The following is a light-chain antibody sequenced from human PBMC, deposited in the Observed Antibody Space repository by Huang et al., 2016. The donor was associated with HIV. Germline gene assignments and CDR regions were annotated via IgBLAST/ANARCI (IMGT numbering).Light chain of an antibody. CDR1: QRVLYSSNNMNY. Sequence: DIVMTQSPDSLALSLGERATINCKSSQRVLYSSNNMNYLAWYQQKPGQPPKLLIYWASTRESGVPDRFSGGGSGTDFTLTISSLQAEDVAVYYCQQYYNTPSFGQGTRVEIK. J-gene: IGKJ1*01. CDR2: WAS. V-gene: IGKV4-1*01. CDR3: QQYYNTPS.